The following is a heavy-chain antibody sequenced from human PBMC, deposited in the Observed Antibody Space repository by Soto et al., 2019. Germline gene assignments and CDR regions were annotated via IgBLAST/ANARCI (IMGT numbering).Heavy chain of an antibody. CDR3: AEARSFWVHKSYYYGMDV. Sequence: SVKVSCKASGGTFSSYAISWVRQAPGQGLEWMGGIIPIFGTANYAQKFQGRVTITADESTSTAYMELSSLRSEDKAVYYCAEARSFWVHKSYYYGMDVWRHGLTVNVSS. CDR1: GGTFSSYA. J-gene: IGHJ6*02. V-gene: IGHV1-69*13. D-gene: IGHD3-3*01. CDR2: IIPIFGTA.